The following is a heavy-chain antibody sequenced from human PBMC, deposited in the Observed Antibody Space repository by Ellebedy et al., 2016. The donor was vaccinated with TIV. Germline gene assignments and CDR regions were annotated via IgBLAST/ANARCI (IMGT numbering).Heavy chain of an antibody. D-gene: IGHD3-3*01. Sequence: PGGSLRLSCAASGFSVSTNYVSWVRQAPGKGLEWVSVIYTGGTTYYAESVEGRFTISTDNSKNTVFLQMSRLTAEDSAVYYCATADFESSNYPFDYWGQGTLVTVSS. V-gene: IGHV3-53*01. J-gene: IGHJ4*02. CDR3: ATADFESSNYPFDY. CDR2: IYTGGTT. CDR1: GFSVSTNY.